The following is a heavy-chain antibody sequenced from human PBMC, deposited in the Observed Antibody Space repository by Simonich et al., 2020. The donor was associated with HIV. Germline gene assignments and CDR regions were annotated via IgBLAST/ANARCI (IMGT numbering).Heavy chain of an antibody. J-gene: IGHJ3*02. D-gene: IGHD2-8*01. CDR2: ITPNSGGT. CDR1: GYTFTDYY. Sequence: QVQLVQSGAELKKPGASVKVSCKASGYTFTDYYMHWVRQAPGQGLEWMGRITPNSGGTNNAQKFQGRVTMTRDTSISTAYMELSRLRSDDTAVYYCARILIVDAFDIWGQGTMVTVSS. CDR3: ARILIVDAFDI. V-gene: IGHV1-2*02.